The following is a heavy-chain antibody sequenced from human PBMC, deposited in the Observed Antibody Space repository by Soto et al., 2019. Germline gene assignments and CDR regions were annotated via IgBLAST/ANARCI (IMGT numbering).Heavy chain of an antibody. V-gene: IGHV1-69*13. D-gene: IGHD3-22*01. J-gene: IGHJ6*02. CDR1: GCTFSSYA. CDR3: AGGYYYNSSGYNYYYYGMDV. Sequence: GASVKVSCKASGCTFSSYAMSWVRQAPGQGLEWMGGIIPIFVTANYAQKFQGRVTITADESTSTAYMELSSLRSEDTAVYYCAGGYYYNSSGYNYYYYGMDVWGQGTTVTVSS. CDR2: IIPIFVTA.